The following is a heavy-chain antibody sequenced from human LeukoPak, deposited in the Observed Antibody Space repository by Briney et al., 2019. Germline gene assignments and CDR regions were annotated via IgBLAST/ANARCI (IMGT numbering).Heavy chain of an antibody. CDR2: IFPGDSNT. Sequence: PGESLRISCEASGYTFTAYWIGWVRQMPGEGLEWVGVIFPGDSNTRYMPPFQGQATISADKSISTAYLQWSSLKASDTAIYYCAREAYGSGEVWGQGTLVTVSS. CDR3: AREAYGSGEV. D-gene: IGHD3-10*01. J-gene: IGHJ4*02. V-gene: IGHV5-51*03. CDR1: GYTFTAYW.